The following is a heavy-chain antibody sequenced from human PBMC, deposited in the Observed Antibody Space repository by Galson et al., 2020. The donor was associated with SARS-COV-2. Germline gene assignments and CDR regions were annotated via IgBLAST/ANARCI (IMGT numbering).Heavy chain of an antibody. J-gene: IGHJ5*02. CDR1: GGSTTTGDYH. CDR2: VSPSGRS. Sequence: SETLSLTCTVSGGSTTTGDYHWSWIRQPAGKGLEWIGRVSPSGRSSYNPLLKSRVTISIDTSKSQFFLKLISVTAADTAVYFCARDDVYYNVVTSSYQPSGWFDPWGQGTLVTVSS. CDR3: ARDDVYYNVVTSSYQPSGWFDP. D-gene: IGHD3-9*01. V-gene: IGHV4-61*02.